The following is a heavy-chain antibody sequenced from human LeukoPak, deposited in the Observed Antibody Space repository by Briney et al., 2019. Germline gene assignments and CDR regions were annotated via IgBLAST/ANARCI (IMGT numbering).Heavy chain of an antibody. CDR2: IRYDGSNK. CDR3: YCGSGSDFDY. D-gene: IGHD3-10*01. CDR1: GFTFSSYG. V-gene: IGHV3-30*02. Sequence: GGSLRLSCAASGFTFSSYGMHWVRQAPGKGLEWVAFIRYDGSNKYYADSVKGRFTISRDNSKNTLYLQMNSLRAEDTAVYYCYCGSGSDFDYWGQGTLVTVSS. J-gene: IGHJ4*02.